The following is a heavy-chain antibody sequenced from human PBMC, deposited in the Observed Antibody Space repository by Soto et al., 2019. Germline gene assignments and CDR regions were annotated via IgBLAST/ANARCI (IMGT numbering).Heavy chain of an antibody. CDR1: GYSISSGYY. J-gene: IGHJ6*02. V-gene: IGHV4-38-2*02. CDR2: IYHSGST. Sequence: PSETLSLTCGVSGYSISSGYYWGWIRQPPGKGLEWIGSIYHSGSTYYNPSLKSRVTISVDTSKNQFSLKLSSVTAADTAVYYCARDISYSSSWYHYHYYYGMDVWGQGTTVTVSS. CDR3: ARDISYSSSWYHYHYYYGMDV. D-gene: IGHD6-13*01.